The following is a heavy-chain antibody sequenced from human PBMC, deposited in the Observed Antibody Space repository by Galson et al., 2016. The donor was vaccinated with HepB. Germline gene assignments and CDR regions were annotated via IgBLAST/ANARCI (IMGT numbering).Heavy chain of an antibody. Sequence: SLRLSCAASGFTFSDFSLHWVRQAPGKGLEWVAGISYDGTRKYHADALKGRFTIFRDDSKNTLYLQMNSLRIEASAVYMRARHSSHDQGGVFDLWGQGALVAVSS. V-gene: IGHV3-30*01. CDR3: ARHSSHDQGGVFDL. CDR2: ISYDGTRK. CDR1: GFTFSDFS. D-gene: IGHD3-16*01. J-gene: IGHJ4*02.